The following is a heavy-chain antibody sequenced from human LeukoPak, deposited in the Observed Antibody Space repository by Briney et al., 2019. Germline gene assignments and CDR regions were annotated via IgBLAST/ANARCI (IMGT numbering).Heavy chain of an antibody. CDR2: INPNSGGT. CDR3: ARDLEYLYPGGAFDI. D-gene: IGHD3-16*01. J-gene: IGHJ3*02. Sequence: GASVKVSCKASGYTFTSYYMHWVRQAPGQGLEWVGWINPNSGGTNYAQKFQGRVTMTRDTSISTAYMELSRLRSDDTAVYYCARDLEYLYPGGAFDIWGQGTMVTVSS. V-gene: IGHV1-2*02. CDR1: GYTFTSYY.